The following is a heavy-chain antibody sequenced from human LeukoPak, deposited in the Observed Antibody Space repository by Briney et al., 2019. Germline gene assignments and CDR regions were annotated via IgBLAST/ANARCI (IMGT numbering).Heavy chain of an antibody. CDR1: GGSISSYY. J-gene: IGHJ4*02. Sequence: SETLSLTCTVSGGSISSYYWSWIRQPPGKGLEWIGYIYYSGSTYYNPSLKSRVTTSVDTSKNQFSLKLSSVTAADTAVYYCARGIRYNYIDYWGQGTLVTVSS. CDR3: ARGIRYNYIDY. D-gene: IGHD3-9*01. V-gene: IGHV4-59*12. CDR2: IYYSGST.